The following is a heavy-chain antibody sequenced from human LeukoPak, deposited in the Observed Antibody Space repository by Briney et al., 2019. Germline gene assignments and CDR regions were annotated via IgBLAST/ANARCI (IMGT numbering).Heavy chain of an antibody. CDR1: GYSFSSYW. Sequence: GESLEISCKGAGYSFSSYWIGWVRQMPGKGLEWMGIIYPGDSDTRYSPSFQGQVTISADKSISTAYLQWSSLKASDTAMYYCASRRCSSTSCSDAFDIWGQGTMVTVSS. CDR2: IYPGDSDT. J-gene: IGHJ3*02. CDR3: ASRRCSSTSCSDAFDI. D-gene: IGHD2-2*01. V-gene: IGHV5-51*01.